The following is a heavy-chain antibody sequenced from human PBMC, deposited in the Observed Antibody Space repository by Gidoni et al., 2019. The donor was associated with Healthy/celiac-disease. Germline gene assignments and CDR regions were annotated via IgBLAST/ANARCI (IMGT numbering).Heavy chain of an antibody. Sequence: QVQLQESGPGLVKPSQTLSLTCTVSGGSISSGSYYWSWIRQPAGKGLEWIGRIYTSGSTNYNPSLKSRVTISVDTSKNQFSLKLSSVTAADTAVYYCARAYSSGTIESYYYYGMDVWGQGTTVTVSS. CDR1: GGSISSGSYY. V-gene: IGHV4-61*02. J-gene: IGHJ6*02. CDR3: ARAYSSGTIESYYYYGMDV. D-gene: IGHD6-19*01. CDR2: IYTSGST.